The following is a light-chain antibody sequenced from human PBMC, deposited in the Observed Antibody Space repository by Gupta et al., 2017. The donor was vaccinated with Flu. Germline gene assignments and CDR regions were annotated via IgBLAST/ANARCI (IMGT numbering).Light chain of an antibody. CDR1: QSVSSSY. Sequence: GTLSLSPGERATLSCRASQSVSSSYLAWYQQKPGQAPRLLIYGASSRATGIPDRFSGSGSGTDFTLTISRLEPEDFAVYYCQQYGSSPRTFGPRTKLEI. CDR2: GAS. CDR3: QQYGSSPRT. J-gene: IGKJ2*01. V-gene: IGKV3-20*01.